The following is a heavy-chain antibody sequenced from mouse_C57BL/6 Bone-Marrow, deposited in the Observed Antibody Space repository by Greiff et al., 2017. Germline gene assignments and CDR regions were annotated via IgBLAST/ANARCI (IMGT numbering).Heavy chain of an antibody. CDR1: GYTFTSYW. Sequence: VQLQQPGAELVMPGASVKLSCKASGYTFTSYWMHWVKQRPGQGLEWIGEIDPSDSYTNYNQKFKGKSTLTVDKSSSTAYMQLSSLTSEDSAVYYCERRTMDYWGQGTSVTVSS. V-gene: IGHV1-69*01. J-gene: IGHJ4*01. CDR3: ERRTMDY. CDR2: IDPSDSYT.